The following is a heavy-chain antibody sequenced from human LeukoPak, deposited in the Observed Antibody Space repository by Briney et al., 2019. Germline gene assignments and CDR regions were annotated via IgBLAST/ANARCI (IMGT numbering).Heavy chain of an antibody. CDR3: AKFLAPETYQLLLGY. V-gene: IGHV3-23*01. Sequence: GGSLRLSCAASGFTFSSYAMSWVRQAPGKGLEWVSAIIGRGGSTYYADSVKGRFTISRDNSKNTLYLKMNSLRAEDTAVYYCAKFLAPETYQLLLGYWGQGTLVTVSS. D-gene: IGHD2-2*01. CDR1: GFTFSSYA. J-gene: IGHJ4*02. CDR2: IIGRGGST.